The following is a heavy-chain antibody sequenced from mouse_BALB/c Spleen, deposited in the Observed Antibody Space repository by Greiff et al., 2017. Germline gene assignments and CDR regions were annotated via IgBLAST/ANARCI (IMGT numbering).Heavy chain of an antibody. V-gene: IGHV5-6-5*01. CDR1: GFTFSSYT. J-gene: IGHJ4*01. CDR3: ARRGYDRYAMDY. Sequence: EVHLVESGGGLVQPGGSLKLSCAASGFTFSSYTMSWVRQTPEKRLEWVASISSGGSNYYPDSVKGRFTITRDNARNILYLQMSSLRSEDTAMYYCARRGYDRYAMDYWGQGTSVTVSS. CDR2: ISSGGSN. D-gene: IGHD2-14*01.